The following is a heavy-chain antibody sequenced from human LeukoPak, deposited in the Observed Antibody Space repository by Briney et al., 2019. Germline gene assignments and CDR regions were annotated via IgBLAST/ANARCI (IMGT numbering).Heavy chain of an antibody. CDR1: GLTFDDYA. CDR3: ATSWGPDTSAFRWGRDGMDV. J-gene: IGHJ6*02. Sequence: GGSLRLSCAVSGLTFDDYAMSWVRQAPGRGLVWVSAISKSGGHTYYTPSARGRFTIYRDKSKNTQYLQMNSLRAEDTAVYYCATSWGPDTSAFRWGRDGMDVWGQGTTVIVSS. CDR2: ISKSGGHT. V-gene: IGHV3-23*01. D-gene: IGHD3-16*01.